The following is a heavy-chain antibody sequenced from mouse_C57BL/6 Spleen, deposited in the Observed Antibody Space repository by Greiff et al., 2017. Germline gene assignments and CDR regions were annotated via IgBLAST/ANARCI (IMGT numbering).Heavy chain of an antibody. J-gene: IGHJ2*01. CDR1: GFNIKNTS. CDR3: AFTFDY. Sequence: EVQLQQSVAELVRPGASVKLSCTASGFNIKNTSMHWVKQRPEQGLEWIGRIDPANGTTKYAPKFQGKATITADTSSNTAYLQLSSLTSEDTAIYYCAFTFDYWGQGTTLTVSS. CDR2: IDPANGTT. V-gene: IGHV14-3*01.